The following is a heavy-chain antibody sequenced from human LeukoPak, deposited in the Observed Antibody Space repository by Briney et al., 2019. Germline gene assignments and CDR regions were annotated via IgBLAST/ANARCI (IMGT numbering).Heavy chain of an antibody. V-gene: IGHV3-23*01. J-gene: IGHJ2*01. CDR2: ISGSGGST. Sequence: PGGSLRLSCAASGFTFSSYAMSWVRQAPGKGLEWVSAISGSGGSTYYADSLQGRFTISRDNSKNTLYLQLNSLRAEDTAVYYCAKAPALSNLWGRGTLVTVSS. CDR1: GFTFSSYA. CDR3: AKAPALSNL.